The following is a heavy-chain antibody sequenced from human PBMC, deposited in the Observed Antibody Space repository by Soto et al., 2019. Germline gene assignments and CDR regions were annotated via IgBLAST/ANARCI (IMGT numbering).Heavy chain of an antibody. J-gene: IGHJ4*02. D-gene: IGHD3-22*01. CDR3: ARPGDSSGYYPFDY. V-gene: IGHV4-61*05. Sequence: SETLSLTCTVSDASITSSRYYWNWIRQPPGKGLEWIGYIYYSGSTNYNPSLKSRVTISVDTSKNQFSLKLSSVTAADTAVYYCARPGDSSGYYPFDYWGQGTLVTVSS. CDR1: DASITSSRYY. CDR2: IYYSGST.